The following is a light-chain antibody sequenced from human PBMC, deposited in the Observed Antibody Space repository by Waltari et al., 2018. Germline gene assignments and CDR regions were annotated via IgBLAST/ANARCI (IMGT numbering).Light chain of an antibody. Sequence: EIVLTQSPGTLSLSSGERATLSCRASQNIGRYLIWYQQKPGQAPRLLIYGASSRAAGIPDRFSGSGSGTDFSLTISSLQPDDFATYYCQQYNSYPYTFGQGTKLEIK. CDR1: QNIGRY. CDR3: QQYNSYPYT. CDR2: GAS. V-gene: IGKV3-20*01. J-gene: IGKJ2*01.